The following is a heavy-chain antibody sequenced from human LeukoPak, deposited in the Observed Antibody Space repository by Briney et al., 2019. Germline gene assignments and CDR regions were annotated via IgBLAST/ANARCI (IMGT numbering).Heavy chain of an antibody. D-gene: IGHD5-18*01. CDR3: ARGQTLKEYSYGYGAFDI. CDR2: ISAYNGNT. J-gene: IGHJ3*02. Sequence: ASVKVSCKASGYTFTSYGISWVRQAPGQGLEWMGWISAYNGNTNYAQKLQGRVTMTTDTSTSTAYMELRSLRSEDTAVYYCARGQTLKEYSYGYGAFDIWGQGTMVTVSS. V-gene: IGHV1-18*01. CDR1: GYTFTSYG.